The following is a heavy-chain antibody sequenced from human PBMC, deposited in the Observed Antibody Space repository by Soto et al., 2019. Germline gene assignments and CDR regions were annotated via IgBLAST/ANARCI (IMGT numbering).Heavy chain of an antibody. CDR1: GYSIASGYY. CDR2: IYHAGSV. Sequence: SETLSLTCAVSGYSIASGYYWAWIRQSPGKGLEWIGSIYHAGSVYYNPSRNVRVALSMDTSKNHFSLKLTSVTAADTAVYYCARTFDYYGMDVWGQGTTVTVSS. CDR3: ARTFDYYGMDV. V-gene: IGHV4-38-2*01. J-gene: IGHJ6*02.